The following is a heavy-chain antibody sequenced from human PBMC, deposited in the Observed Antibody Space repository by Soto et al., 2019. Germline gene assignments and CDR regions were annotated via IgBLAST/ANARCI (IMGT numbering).Heavy chain of an antibody. CDR3: ASDPGAGGSGYEGWFDP. CDR1: GYTFTSYY. V-gene: IGHV1-46*01. CDR2: INPSGGST. D-gene: IGHD3-3*01. J-gene: IGHJ5*02. Sequence: QVQLVQSGAEVKKPGASVKVSCKASGYTFTSYYMHWVRQAPGQGLEWMGIINPSGGSTSYAQRFQGRVTMTRDTSASTVYMELSSLRSEDTAVYYCASDPGAGGSGYEGWFDPWGQGTLVTVSS.